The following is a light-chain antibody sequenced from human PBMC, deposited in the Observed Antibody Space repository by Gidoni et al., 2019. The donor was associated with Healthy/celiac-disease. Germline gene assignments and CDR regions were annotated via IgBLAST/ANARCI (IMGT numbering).Light chain of an antibody. CDR3: QQLNSYPHVT. Sequence: IQLTQSPSSLSASVGDRVTITCRASQGISSYLAWYQQKPGKAPKLLIYAASTLQSCVPSRFSGSGAGTDFTLTISSLQPEDFATYYCQQLNSYPHVTFGQGTKLEIK. V-gene: IGKV1-9*01. CDR2: AAS. CDR1: QGISSY. J-gene: IGKJ2*01.